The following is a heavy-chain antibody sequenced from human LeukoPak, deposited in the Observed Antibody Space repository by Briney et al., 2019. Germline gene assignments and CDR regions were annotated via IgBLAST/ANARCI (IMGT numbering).Heavy chain of an antibody. CDR1: GGSFSDYY. CDR2: INHSGTT. V-gene: IGHV4-34*01. D-gene: IGHD3-10*01. CDR3: ARYVPRALVRATLSAFDI. Sequence: SETLSLTCAVYGGSFSDYYWSWLRQPPGNGLEWIAEINHSGTTNYYPSLKSRVTISVDTSKSQFSLKLSSVTAADTAIYYCARYVPRALVRATLSAFDIWGQGTRVTVSS. J-gene: IGHJ3*02.